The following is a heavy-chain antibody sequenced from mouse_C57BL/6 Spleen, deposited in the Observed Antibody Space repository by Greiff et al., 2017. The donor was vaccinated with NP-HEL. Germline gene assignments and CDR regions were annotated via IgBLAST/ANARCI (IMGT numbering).Heavy chain of an antibody. CDR1: GYTFTSYW. Sequence: QVQLQQPGAELVRPGSSVKLSCKASGYTFTSYWMDWVKQRPGQGLEWIGNIYPSDSETHYNQKFKDKASLTVDKSSSTAYMQLSSLTSEDSAVYYCARGRGGYAMDYWGQGTSVTVSS. V-gene: IGHV1-61*01. CDR2: IYPSDSET. CDR3: ARGRGGYAMDY. J-gene: IGHJ4*01.